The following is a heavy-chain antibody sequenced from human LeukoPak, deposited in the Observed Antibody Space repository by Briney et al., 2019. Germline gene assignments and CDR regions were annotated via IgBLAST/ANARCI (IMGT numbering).Heavy chain of an antibody. CDR3: ARETLEGKFDP. D-gene: IGHD1-1*01. CDR2: VYYSGST. CDR1: AGSIRNYY. J-gene: IGHJ5*02. V-gene: IGHV4-59*01. Sequence: SETLSLTCNISAGSIRNYYWTWFRQPPGKGLEWIGYVYYSGSTNYNPSLKSRVTISMDTSKNQFSLKLSSVTAADTAVYYRARETLEGKFDPWGQGILVTVSS.